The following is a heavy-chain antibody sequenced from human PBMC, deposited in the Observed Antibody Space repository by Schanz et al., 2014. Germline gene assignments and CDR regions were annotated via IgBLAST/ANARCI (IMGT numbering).Heavy chain of an antibody. CDR3: ARSTYDFWSAFDY. D-gene: IGHD3-3*01. CDR2: VYHSGVT. V-gene: IGHV4-59*08. Sequence: QVQLQESGPGLVKPSETLSLTCTVSGDSIGTYQWSWIRQPPGKGLEWIGYVYHSGVTTYKSSLKSRASITFATKKNHSSLNRTSVTAADTAVYYCARSTYDFWSAFDYWGQGILVAVSS. J-gene: IGHJ4*02. CDR1: GDSIGTYQ.